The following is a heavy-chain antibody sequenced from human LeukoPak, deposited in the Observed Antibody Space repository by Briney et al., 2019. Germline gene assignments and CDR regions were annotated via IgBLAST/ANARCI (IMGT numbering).Heavy chain of an antibody. CDR1: GGSVSSSSYY. V-gene: IGHV4-39*07. D-gene: IGHD5-18*01. CDR2: IYYSGST. J-gene: IGHJ4*02. Sequence: SETLSLTCTVSGGSVSSSSYYWGWIRQPPGKGLEWIGSIYYSGSTYYNPSLKSRVTISVDTSKNQFSLKLSSVTAADTAVYYCATTTYGYSYGFIEWGQGTLVTVSS. CDR3: ATTTYGYSYGFIE.